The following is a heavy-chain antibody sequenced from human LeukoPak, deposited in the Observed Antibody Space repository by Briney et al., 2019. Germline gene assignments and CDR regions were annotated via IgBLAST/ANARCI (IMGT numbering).Heavy chain of an antibody. Sequence: GESLKISCKGSGYSFTSYWIGWVRQMPGKGLEWMGIIYPGDSDTRYSPSFQGQVTISADKSISTAYLQWSSLKASDTAMYYCARQKGPRLTPGSAFDIWGQGTMVTVSS. CDR1: GYSFTSYW. V-gene: IGHV5-51*01. J-gene: IGHJ3*02. CDR3: ARQKGPRLTPGSAFDI. D-gene: IGHD3-10*01. CDR2: IYPGDSDT.